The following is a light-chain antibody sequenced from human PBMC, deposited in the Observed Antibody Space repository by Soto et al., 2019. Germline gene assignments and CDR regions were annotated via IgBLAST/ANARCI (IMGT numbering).Light chain of an antibody. CDR3: QQYGRSPWT. CDR1: QSVSSSY. Sequence: EIVLTQSRGTLSLSPGERATLSCRASQSVSSSYLAWYQQKPSQPPRLLIYGASSRATGIPDRFSGSGSGTDFSLTISRLEPEDFAVYYCQQYGRSPWTFGQGTKVDIK. CDR2: GAS. J-gene: IGKJ1*01. V-gene: IGKV3-20*01.